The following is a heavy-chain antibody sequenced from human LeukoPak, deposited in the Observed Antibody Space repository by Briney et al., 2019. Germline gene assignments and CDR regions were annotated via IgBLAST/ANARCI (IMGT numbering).Heavy chain of an antibody. Sequence: GASVKVSCKASGYTFTSYYMHWVRQAPGQGLEWMGWINPNSGGTNYAQKFQGRVTMTRDTSISTAYMELSRLRSDDTAVYYCARPPVVRGVSWFDPWGQGTLVTVSS. CDR3: ARPPVVRGVSWFDP. D-gene: IGHD3-10*01. V-gene: IGHV1-2*02. CDR1: GYTFTSYY. J-gene: IGHJ5*02. CDR2: INPNSGGT.